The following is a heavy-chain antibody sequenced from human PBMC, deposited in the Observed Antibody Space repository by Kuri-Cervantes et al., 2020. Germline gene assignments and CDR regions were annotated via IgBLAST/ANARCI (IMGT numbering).Heavy chain of an antibody. Sequence: GGSLRLSCAASGFTFSSYSMSWVRQAPGKGLEWVSYISSSSSTIYYADSVKGRFTISRDNAKNSLYLQMNSLRADDTAVYYCAREGVVVVTAINALDIWGQGTMVTVSS. J-gene: IGHJ3*02. V-gene: IGHV3-48*01. D-gene: IGHD2-21*02. CDR2: ISSSSSTI. CDR1: GFTFSSYS. CDR3: AREGVVVVTAINALDI.